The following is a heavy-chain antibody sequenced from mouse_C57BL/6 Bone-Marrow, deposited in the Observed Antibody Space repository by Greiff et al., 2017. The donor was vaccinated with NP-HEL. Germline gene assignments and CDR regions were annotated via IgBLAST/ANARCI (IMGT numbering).Heavy chain of an antibody. V-gene: IGHV5-17*01. J-gene: IGHJ4*01. CDR1: GFTFSDYG. CDR3: ARRNYYGSRNYAMDY. CDR2: ISSGSSTI. D-gene: IGHD1-1*01. Sequence: EVKVVESGGGLVKPGGSLKLSCAASGFTFSDYGMHWVRQAPEKGLEWVAYISSGSSTIYYVDTVKGRFTISRDNAKNTLFLQMTSLRSEDTAMYYCARRNYYGSRNYAMDYWGQGTSVTVSS.